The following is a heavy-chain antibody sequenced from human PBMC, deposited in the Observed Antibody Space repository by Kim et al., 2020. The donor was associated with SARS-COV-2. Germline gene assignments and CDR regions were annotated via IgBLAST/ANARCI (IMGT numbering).Heavy chain of an antibody. Sequence: QKFQGRVTITADESTSTAHMELSSLRSEDTAVYYCARAKGVKIAARYFDYWGQGTLVTVSS. J-gene: IGHJ4*02. V-gene: IGHV1-69*01. D-gene: IGHD6-6*01. CDR3: ARAKGVKIAARYFDY.